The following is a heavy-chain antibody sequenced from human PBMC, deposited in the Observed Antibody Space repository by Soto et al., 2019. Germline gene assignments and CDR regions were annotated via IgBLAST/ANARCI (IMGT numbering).Heavy chain of an antibody. CDR3: ARGHASLDIVVVVPATWNWFAP. Sequence: ASVKTSCKASGCTFTSYALHWLGQAPGQRLEWMGWINAGNGNTKYSQKFQGRVTITRDTSASTAYMELSSLRSEDTAVYYCARGHASLDIVVVVPATWNWFAPWGKGTLVPVSS. J-gene: IGHJ5*02. V-gene: IGHV1-3*01. CDR2: INAGNGNT. D-gene: IGHD2-15*01. CDR1: GCTFTSYA.